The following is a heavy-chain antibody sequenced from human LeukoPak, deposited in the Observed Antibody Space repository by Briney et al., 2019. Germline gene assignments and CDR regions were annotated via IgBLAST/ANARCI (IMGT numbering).Heavy chain of an antibody. CDR3: ARAKDPYGGHVDY. D-gene: IGHD5-12*01. CDR1: GYTFTGYY. CDR2: INPNSGGT. V-gene: IGHV1-2*02. Sequence: GASVKVSCKASGYTFTGYYMHWVRQAPGQGLEWMGWINPNSGGTNYAQKFQGRVTITADESTSTAYMELSSLRSEDTAVYYCARAKDPYGGHVDYWGQGTLVTVSS. J-gene: IGHJ4*02.